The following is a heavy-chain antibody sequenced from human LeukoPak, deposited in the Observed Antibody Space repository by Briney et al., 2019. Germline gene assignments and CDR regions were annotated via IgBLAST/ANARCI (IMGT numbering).Heavy chain of an antibody. CDR1: GFTFTKSA. CDR3: AADPAGFGAFDI. D-gene: IGHD3-16*01. CDR2: IVVGNGNT. Sequence: SVKVSCKASGFTFTKSAVQWVRQARGQRLECIGWIVVGNGNTDYAQKFQERVTITRDMSTSTAYMELNSLTSEDTAIYYCAADPAGFGAFDIWGHGTIVTVSS. V-gene: IGHV1-58*01. J-gene: IGHJ3*02.